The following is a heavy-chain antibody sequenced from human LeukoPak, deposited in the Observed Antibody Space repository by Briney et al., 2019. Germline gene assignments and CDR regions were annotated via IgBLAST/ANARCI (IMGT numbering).Heavy chain of an antibody. CDR3: ARGPYTDY. CDR1: GFTFYSYA. D-gene: IGHD4-11*01. Sequence: GGSLRLSCAASGFTFYSYAMSWVRQAPGQGLEWVSAISGSGDNTYYADSVKGRFTISRDNAKNSLSLQMNSLRAEDTAVYYCARGPYTDYWGQGTLVTVSS. CDR2: ISGSGDNT. V-gene: IGHV3-23*01. J-gene: IGHJ4*02.